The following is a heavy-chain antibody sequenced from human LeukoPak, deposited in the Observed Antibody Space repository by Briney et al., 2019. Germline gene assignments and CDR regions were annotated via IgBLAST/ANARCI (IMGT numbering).Heavy chain of an antibody. CDR1: GGSFSGYY. V-gene: IGHV4-59*01. CDR2: IYYSGST. Sequence: SETLSLTCAVYGGSFSGYYWSWIRQPPGKGLAWIGYIYYSGSTNYNPSLKSRVTISVDTSKNQFSLKLSSVIAADTAVYYCARTTEGYCSSASCFGSSYSYYMDVWGKGTTVTISS. J-gene: IGHJ6*03. CDR3: ARTTEGYCSSASCFGSSYSYYMDV. D-gene: IGHD2-2*01.